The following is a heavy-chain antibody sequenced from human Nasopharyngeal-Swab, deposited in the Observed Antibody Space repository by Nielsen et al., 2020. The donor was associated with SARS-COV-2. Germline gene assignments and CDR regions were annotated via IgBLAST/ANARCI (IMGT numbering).Heavy chain of an antibody. CDR1: GGSVSSSIYY. Sequence: SETLSLTCTVSGGSVSSSIYYWAWIRQPPGKGLQWIASVYYSGRTYYNPSLKSRVTTSVQTSRNQFSLKLSSVTAADTAVYYCARGRYLGIYYYGMDVWGQGTTVTVSS. V-gene: IGHV4-39*01. CDR3: ARGRYLGIYYYGMDV. CDR2: VYYSGRT. J-gene: IGHJ6*02. D-gene: IGHD6-19*01.